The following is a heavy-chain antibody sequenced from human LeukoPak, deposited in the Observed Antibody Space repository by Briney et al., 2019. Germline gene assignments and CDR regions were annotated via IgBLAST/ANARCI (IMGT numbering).Heavy chain of an antibody. J-gene: IGHJ4*02. Sequence: ASVKVSCKASGYTFTSYGISWVRQAPGQGLEWMGWISAYNGNTNYAQKLQGRVTMTTDTSTSTAYMELSSLRSEDTAVYYCARGIRARPGRYPGQYYFDYWGQGTLVTVSS. CDR2: ISAYNGNT. D-gene: IGHD1-1*01. V-gene: IGHV1-18*01. CDR3: ARGIRARPGRYPGQYYFDY. CDR1: GYTFTSYG.